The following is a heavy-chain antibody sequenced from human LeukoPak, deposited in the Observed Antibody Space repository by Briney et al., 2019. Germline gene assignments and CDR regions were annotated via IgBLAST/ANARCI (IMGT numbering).Heavy chain of an antibody. CDR1: GYTFTSYG. D-gene: IGHD6-13*01. CDR2: ISAYNGNT. V-gene: IGHV1-18*01. CDR3: ARAERYSSSWYIDYYYGMDV. J-gene: IGHJ6*02. Sequence: ASVKVSCKASGYTFTSYGISWVRQAPGQGLEWMGWISAYNGNTNYAQKLQGRVTMTTDTSTSTAYMELRSLRSDDTAVYYCARAERYSSSWYIDYYYGMDVWGQGTTVTVSS.